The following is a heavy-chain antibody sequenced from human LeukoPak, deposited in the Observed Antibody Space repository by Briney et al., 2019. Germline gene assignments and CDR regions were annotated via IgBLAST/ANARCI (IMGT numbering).Heavy chain of an antibody. V-gene: IGHV1-69*04. J-gene: IGHJ3*02. D-gene: IGHD2-21*02. Sequence: ASVTVSCKASGGTFSSYAISWVRQAPGQGLEWMGRIIPILGIANYAQKFQGRVTITADKSTSTAYMELSSLRSEDTAVYYCARDLRDPYPSRAFDIWGQGTMVTVSS. CDR3: ARDLRDPYPSRAFDI. CDR1: GGTFSSYA. CDR2: IIPILGIA.